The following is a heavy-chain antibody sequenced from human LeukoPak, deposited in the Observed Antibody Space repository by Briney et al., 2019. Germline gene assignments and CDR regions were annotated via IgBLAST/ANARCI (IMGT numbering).Heavy chain of an antibody. Sequence: GGSLRLSCAASGFTFSNNWRHWVRQAPGKGLGWVSRINSDGRTTTYADSVKGRFTISRDNAKNTLYLQMNSLRAEDTAVYYCAMIKEGWGQGTLVTVSS. D-gene: IGHD3-22*01. CDR3: AMIKEG. J-gene: IGHJ4*02. CDR1: GFTFSNNW. CDR2: INSDGRTT. V-gene: IGHV3-74*01.